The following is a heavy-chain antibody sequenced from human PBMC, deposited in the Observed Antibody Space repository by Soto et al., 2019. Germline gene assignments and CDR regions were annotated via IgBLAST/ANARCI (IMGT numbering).Heavy chain of an antibody. V-gene: IGHV4-34*01. D-gene: IGHD1-7*01. CDR1: GGSFSGYY. J-gene: IGHJ4*02. Sequence: SETLSLTCAVYGGSFSGYYWSWIRQPPGKGLEWIGEINHSGSTNYNPSLKSRVTISVDTSKSQFSLKLSSVTAADTAVYYCARGRIRWNYYFDFWGPGTLVTVSS. CDR2: INHSGST. CDR3: ARGRIRWNYYFDF.